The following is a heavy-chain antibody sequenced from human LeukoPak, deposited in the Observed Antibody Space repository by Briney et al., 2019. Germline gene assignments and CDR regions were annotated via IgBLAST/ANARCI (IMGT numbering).Heavy chain of an antibody. J-gene: IGHJ4*02. CDR3: ASKKAGQQYDY. CDR1: GFTFDDYA. CDR2: ISWNSGSI. V-gene: IGHV3-9*01. D-gene: IGHD6-13*01. Sequence: GRSLRLSCAASGFTFDDYAMHWVRQAPGKGLEWVSGISWNSGSIGYADSVKGRFTISRDNAKNTLYLQMNSLRAEDTAVYYCASKKAGQQYDYWGQGTLVTVSS.